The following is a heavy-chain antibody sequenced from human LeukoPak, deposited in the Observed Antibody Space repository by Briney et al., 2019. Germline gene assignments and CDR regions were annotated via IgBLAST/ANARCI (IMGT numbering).Heavy chain of an antibody. Sequence: SETLSLTCTVSGGSISSYYWSWIRQPPGKGPEWIGYIYYSGSTNYNPSLKSRVTISVDTSKNQFSLKLSSVTAADTAVYYCARDWPYYDSSGYRYWYFDLWGRGTLVTVSS. J-gene: IGHJ2*01. CDR3: ARDWPYYDSSGYRYWYFDL. V-gene: IGHV4-59*01. CDR2: IYYSGST. CDR1: GGSISSYY. D-gene: IGHD3-22*01.